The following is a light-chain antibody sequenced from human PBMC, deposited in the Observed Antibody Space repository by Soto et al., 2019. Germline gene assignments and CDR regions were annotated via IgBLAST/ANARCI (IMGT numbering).Light chain of an antibody. J-gene: IGKJ4*01. V-gene: IGKV1-5*01. CDR1: QTISSW. Sequence: DIQMTQSPSTLSGSVGARVTITCRASQTISSWLAWCQQKPGKAPKLLIYDASSLESGVPSRFSGSGSGTEFTLTISSLQPDDFATYYCQQYNSYPLTFGGGTKVDIK. CDR2: DAS. CDR3: QQYNSYPLT.